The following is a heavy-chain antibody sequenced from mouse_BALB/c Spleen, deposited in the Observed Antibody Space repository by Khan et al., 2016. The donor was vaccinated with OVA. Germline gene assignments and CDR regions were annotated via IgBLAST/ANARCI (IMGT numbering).Heavy chain of an antibody. D-gene: IGHD1-1*01. CDR3: ASPSDNYGSNCYWFFAV. J-gene: IGHJ1*01. CDR1: GYTFTDYV. CDR2: IYPGSGNT. Sequence: QIQLVQSGPEVVKPGVSVKISCKASGYTFTDYVINWVKQRNGQGLEWIGEIYPGSGNTNYNEKFKGQVTLTADKSSNTAYLQLTSLTSEDSAIYFCASPSDNYGSNCYWFFAVWGAGTMVTVSS. V-gene: IGHV1-77*01.